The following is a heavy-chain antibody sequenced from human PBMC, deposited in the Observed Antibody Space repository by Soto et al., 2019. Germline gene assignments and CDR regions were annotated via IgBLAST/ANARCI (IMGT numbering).Heavy chain of an antibody. CDR1: GYTFTSYA. CDR3: ARFLRLTYYYGMDV. Sequence: ASVKVSCKASGYTFTSYAMHWVRQAPGQRLEWMGWINAGNGNTKYSQKFQGRVTITRDTSASTAYMELSSLRSEDTAVYYCARFLRLTYYYGMDVWGQGTTVTVSS. V-gene: IGHV1-3*01. D-gene: IGHD5-12*01. J-gene: IGHJ6*02. CDR2: INAGNGNT.